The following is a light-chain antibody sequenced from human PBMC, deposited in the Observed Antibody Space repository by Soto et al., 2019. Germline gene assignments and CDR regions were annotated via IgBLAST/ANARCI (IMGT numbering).Light chain of an antibody. CDR1: QSISSW. CDR3: KEYNSYSRT. CDR2: KAS. J-gene: IGKJ1*01. Sequence: DIQMDHNSSTLCPAGEERSSRSSPASQSISSWLAWYQQKPGKAPKLLIYKASSLESGVPSRFSCSGSGTEFTLTIRSLHPDDFASYYCKEYNSYSRTIGQGTKVDIK. V-gene: IGKV1-5*03.